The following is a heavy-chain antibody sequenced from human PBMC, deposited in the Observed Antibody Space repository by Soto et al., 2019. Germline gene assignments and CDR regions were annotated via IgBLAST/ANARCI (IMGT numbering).Heavy chain of an antibody. J-gene: IGHJ4*02. CDR1: GFTFSSYA. CDR2: ISGSGGST. V-gene: IGHV3-23*01. CDR3: ARRGSGSYYDY. Sequence: EVQLLESGGGLVQPGGSLRLSCAASGFTFSSYAMRWVRQAPVKGLEWGSAISGSGGSTYYADSVKGRFTISRDNSQNTLYLQMNSLRAEDTAVYYCARRGSGSYYDYWGQGTLVTVSS. D-gene: IGHD1-26*01.